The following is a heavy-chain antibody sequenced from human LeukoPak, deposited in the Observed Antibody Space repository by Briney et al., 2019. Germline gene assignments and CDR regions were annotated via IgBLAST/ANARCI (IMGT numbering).Heavy chain of an antibody. Sequence: GESLAISCKGSGYNLANYWIAWVRQMPGKGLEWMGIIYPGDSDTRCSPSFQGQVTISADKSISTAYLQWSSLKASDTAMYYCARQDRGGVHAESGDTDYMDVWGKGTTVTVSS. D-gene: IGHD2-21*01. V-gene: IGHV5-51*01. J-gene: IGHJ6*03. CDR3: ARQDRGGVHAESGDTDYMDV. CDR1: GYNLANYW. CDR2: IYPGDSDT.